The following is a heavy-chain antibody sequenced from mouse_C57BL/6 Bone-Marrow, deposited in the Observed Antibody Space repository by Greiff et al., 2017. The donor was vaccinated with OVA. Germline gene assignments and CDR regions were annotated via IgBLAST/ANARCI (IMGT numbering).Heavy chain of an antibody. D-gene: IGHD1-1*01. CDR3: ARDRFYYGSSSYAMDY. J-gene: IGHJ4*01. V-gene: IGHV1-69*01. Sequence: VKLQQPGAELVMPGASVKLSCKASGYTFTSYWMHWVKQRPGQGLEWIGEIDPSDSYTNYNQKFKGKSTLTVDKSSSTAYMQLSSLTSEDSAVYYCARDRFYYGSSSYAMDYWGQGTSVTVSS. CDR2: IDPSDSYT. CDR1: GYTFTSYW.